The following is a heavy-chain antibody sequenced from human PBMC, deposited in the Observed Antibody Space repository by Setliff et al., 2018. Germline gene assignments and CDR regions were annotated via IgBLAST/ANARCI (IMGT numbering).Heavy chain of an antibody. CDR2: ISAYNGNT. D-gene: IGHD3-22*01. J-gene: IGHJ4*02. Sequence: GASVKVSCKASGYTFTSYGISWVRQAPGQGLEWMGWISAYNGNTNYAQKLQGRVTMTTDTSTSTAYMELSSLRSEDTAVYYCASGALTRSGYYYPKKYYFDYWGQGTLVTVSS. CDR1: GYTFTSYG. CDR3: ASGALTRSGYYYPKKYYFDY. V-gene: IGHV1-18*01.